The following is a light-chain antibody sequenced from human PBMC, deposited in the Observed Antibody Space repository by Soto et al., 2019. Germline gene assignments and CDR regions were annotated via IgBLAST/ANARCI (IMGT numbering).Light chain of an antibody. J-gene: IGKJ1*01. CDR2: DAS. V-gene: IGKV1-5*01. Sequence: DIQMTQSPSTLSASVGDRVTITCRASQSISSWLAWYQQKPGKAPKLLIYDASSLESGVPSRFSGSGSGTEFTLTISSLQPDDFETYYCQQYNSYIGTFGQGTKVDIK. CDR1: QSISSW. CDR3: QQYNSYIGT.